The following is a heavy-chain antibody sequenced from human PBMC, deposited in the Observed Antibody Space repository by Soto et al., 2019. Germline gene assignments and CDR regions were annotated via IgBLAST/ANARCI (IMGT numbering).Heavy chain of an antibody. CDR3: AEDCPMRLWPPDYYYGKDG. CDR1: GFTLSSYA. V-gene: IGHV3-23*01. Sequence: GGSLRLSCAASGFTLSSYALRWVRQAPRKGLEWVSAMCGSVGSTYFADSVRGRFTISRENSKNTLYLQMNCLRAEDTGVYYCAEDCPMRLWPPDYYYGKDGRGQVTTVTASS. J-gene: IGHJ6*02. CDR2: MCGSVGST. D-gene: IGHD5-18*01.